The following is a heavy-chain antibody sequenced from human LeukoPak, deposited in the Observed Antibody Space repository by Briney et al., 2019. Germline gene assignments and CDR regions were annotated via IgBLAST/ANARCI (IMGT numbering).Heavy chain of an antibody. CDR3: AMFRGYFDY. D-gene: IGHD3-10*02. CDR1: GGSFSGYY. Sequence: SETLSLTCAVYGGSFSGYYWSWIRQPPGKGLEWIGYIYYSGSTNYNPSLKSRVTISVDTSKNQFSLKPSSVTAADTAVYYCAMFRGYFDYWGQGTLVTVSS. CDR2: IYYSGST. J-gene: IGHJ4*02. V-gene: IGHV4-59*01.